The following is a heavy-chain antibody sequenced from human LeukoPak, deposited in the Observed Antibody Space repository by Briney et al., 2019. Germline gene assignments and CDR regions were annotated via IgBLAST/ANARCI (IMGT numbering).Heavy chain of an antibody. CDR1: GGSISSYY. D-gene: IGHD1-26*01. CDR2: IYYSGST. CDR3: AREGDSLFDY. J-gene: IGHJ4*02. V-gene: IGHV4-59*01. Sequence: SETLSLTCTVSGGSISSYYWSWIRQPPGKGLEWIGYIYYSGSTNYNPSLKSRVTISVVTSKNQFSLKLSSVTAADTAVYYCAREGDSLFDYWGQGTLVTVSS.